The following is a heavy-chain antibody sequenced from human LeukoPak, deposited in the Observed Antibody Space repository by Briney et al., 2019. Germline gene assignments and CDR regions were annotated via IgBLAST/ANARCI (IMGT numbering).Heavy chain of an antibody. CDR3: AREWRGVTYYMDV. J-gene: IGHJ6*03. CDR2: IPSGGASI. Sequence: HPGGSLRLSCVASGFTFNSYDMNWVRQAPGKGLEWVSSIPSGGASIYYADSVKGRFTISRDNAKNSLYLQMNSLRAEDTAVYYCAREWRGVTYYMDVWGKGTTVTISS. V-gene: IGHV3-48*03. CDR1: GFTFNSYD. D-gene: IGHD3-10*01.